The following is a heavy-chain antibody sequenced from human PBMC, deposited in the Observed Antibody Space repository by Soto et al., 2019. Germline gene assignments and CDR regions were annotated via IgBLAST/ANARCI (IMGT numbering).Heavy chain of an antibody. D-gene: IGHD4-17*01. CDR3: ARENGDYVPNYFDY. J-gene: IGHJ4*02. V-gene: IGHV4-31*03. CDR2: IYYSGST. CDR1: GGSISSGGYY. Sequence: QVQLQESGPGLVKPSQTLSLTCTVSGGSISSGGYYWSWIRQHPGKGLEWIGYIYYSGSTYYNPSLKSRVTISVDTSKNQLHLKLSSVTAADTAVYYCARENGDYVPNYFDYWGQGTLVTVSS.